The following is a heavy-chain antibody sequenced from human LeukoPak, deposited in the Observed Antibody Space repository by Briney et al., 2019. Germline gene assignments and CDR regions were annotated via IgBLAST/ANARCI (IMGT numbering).Heavy chain of an antibody. CDR1: GYTFTGYY. Sequence: ASVKVSCKASGYTFTGYYMHWVRQAPGQGLEWMGWINPNSGGTNYAQKFQGRVTMTRDTSISTAYMELSRLRSDDTAVYCCTRDSTWFGELLRIWGQGTLVTVSS. CDR3: TRDSTWFGELLRI. J-gene: IGHJ4*02. D-gene: IGHD3-10*01. CDR2: INPNSGGT. V-gene: IGHV1-2*02.